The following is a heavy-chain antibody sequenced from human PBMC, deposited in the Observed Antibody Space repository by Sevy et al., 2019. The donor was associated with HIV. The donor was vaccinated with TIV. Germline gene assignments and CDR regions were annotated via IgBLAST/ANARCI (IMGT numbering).Heavy chain of an antibody. D-gene: IGHD6-13*01. CDR2: ISGGGMRT. CDR1: GFTVTSYA. J-gene: IGHJ3*01. Sequence: GGSLRLSCAASGFTVTSYAMTWVRQAPGKGLEWVSIISGGGMRTYYADSVKGRLTISRDNQKSTLFLELNDLRAEDTAMYYCSKGHSSSRWSAFDLWGQGTMVTVSS. CDR3: SKGHSSSRWSAFDL. V-gene: IGHV3-23*01.